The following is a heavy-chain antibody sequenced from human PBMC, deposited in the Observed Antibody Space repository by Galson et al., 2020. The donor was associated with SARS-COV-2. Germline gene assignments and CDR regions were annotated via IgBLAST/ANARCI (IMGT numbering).Heavy chain of an antibody. CDR2: ISSSSRYL. J-gene: IGHJ2*01. Sequence: TGGSLRLSCAASGFTSSDYYMNWIRQAPGKGLEWVSSISSSSRYLYYADSVKGRFTFSRDNAKNSLYLQMNSLRAEDTAVYYCARSYGSTRSVTYCYFDLWGRGILVTVSS. V-gene: IGHV3-11*06. CDR1: GFTSSDYY. D-gene: IGHD4-17*01. CDR3: ARSYGSTRSVTYCYFDL.